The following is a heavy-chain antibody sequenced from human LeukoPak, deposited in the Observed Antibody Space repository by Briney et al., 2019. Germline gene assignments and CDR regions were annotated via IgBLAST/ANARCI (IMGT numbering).Heavy chain of an antibody. CDR3: ARAAGYGVGSYGFEI. CDR1: GFTFSSCW. V-gene: IGHV3-7*01. D-gene: IGHD1-26*01. J-gene: IGHJ3*02. Sequence: GGSLRLSCAASGFTFSSCWMTWVRQAPGKGLEWVANIKQDGGEKYYVDSVKGRFTISRDNAKNSLYLELSSLRAEDTAIYYCARAAGYGVGSYGFEIWGQGTAVTVSS. CDR2: IKQDGGEK.